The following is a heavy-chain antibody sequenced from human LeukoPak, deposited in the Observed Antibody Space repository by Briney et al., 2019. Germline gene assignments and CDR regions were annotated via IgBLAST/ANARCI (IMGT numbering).Heavy chain of an antibody. CDR1: GGSFSGYY. CDR3: ARSHDHLWGNYPDY. Sequence: SETLSLTCAVYGGSFSGYYWNWVRQPPGKGLEWIGEIHHDGRINYNPSLKSRVTLSVDKSKNQFSLRLNSVTAADTAMYYCARSHDHLWGNYPDYWGQGTLVTVSS. D-gene: IGHD3-16*02. CDR2: IHHDGRI. J-gene: IGHJ4*02. V-gene: IGHV4-34*01.